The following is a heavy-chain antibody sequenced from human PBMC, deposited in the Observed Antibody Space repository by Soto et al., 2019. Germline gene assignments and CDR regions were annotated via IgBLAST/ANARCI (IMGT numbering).Heavy chain of an antibody. CDR3: ARGLGSVVVAATPGWFDP. D-gene: IGHD2-15*01. Sequence: PSETLSLTCAVYGGSFSGYYWSWIRQPPGKGLEWIGEINHSGSTNYNPSLKSRVTISVDTSKNQFSLKLSSVTAADTAVYYCARGLGSVVVAATPGWFDPWGQGTLVTVSS. CDR1: GGSFSGYY. J-gene: IGHJ5*02. V-gene: IGHV4-34*01. CDR2: INHSGST.